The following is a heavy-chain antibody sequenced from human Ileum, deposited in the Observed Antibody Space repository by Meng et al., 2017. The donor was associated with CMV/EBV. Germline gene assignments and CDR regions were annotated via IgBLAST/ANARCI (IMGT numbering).Heavy chain of an antibody. V-gene: IGHV1-18*01. CDR3: ARDNWGYDY. D-gene: IGHD7-27*01. CDR1: GYTFTNHN. J-gene: IGHJ4*02. CDR2: ISVHHGNT. Sequence: QVDLVHSGTEVQKPGASVKVSFKTSGYTFTNHNIAWVRQAPGQGLEWMGWISVHHGNTDYAQKYQDRVTMTRDTSTNTAYMELRSLTSDDTAMYYCARDNWGYDYWGQGTLVTVSS.